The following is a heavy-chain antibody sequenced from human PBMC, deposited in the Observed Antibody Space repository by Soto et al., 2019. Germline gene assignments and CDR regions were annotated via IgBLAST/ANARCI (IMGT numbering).Heavy chain of an antibody. V-gene: IGHV2-5*02. J-gene: IGHJ3*02. Sequence: SGPTLVNPTQTLTLTCTFSGFSVTTNGVGVGWIRQPPGKALEWLALIYWDDDKRYSPSMKGRLTITRDTSKNQVVLIMTNMDPEDTATYYCAHRLTATAFDIWGQGTMVTVSS. CDR3: AHRLTATAFDI. D-gene: IGHD2-21*02. CDR2: IYWDDDK. CDR1: GFSVTTNGVG.